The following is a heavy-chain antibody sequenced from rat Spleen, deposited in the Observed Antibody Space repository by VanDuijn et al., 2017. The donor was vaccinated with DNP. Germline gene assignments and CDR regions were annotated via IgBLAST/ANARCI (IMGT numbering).Heavy chain of an antibody. CDR2: IGYDGGYI. CDR3: ARGGGADY. D-gene: IGHD1-11*01. J-gene: IGHJ2*01. V-gene: IGHV5-22*01. CDR1: GFSFSDYY. Sequence: EVQLVESGGGLVQPGRSLKLSCAASGFSFSDYYMAWVRQAPTKGLEWVAYIGYDGGYINYGDSVKGRFTISRDNAKSTLYLQMNSLRSEDTATYYCARGGGADYWGQGVMVTVSS.